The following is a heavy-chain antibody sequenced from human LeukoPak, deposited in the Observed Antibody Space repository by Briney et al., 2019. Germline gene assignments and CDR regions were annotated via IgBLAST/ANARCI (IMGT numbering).Heavy chain of an antibody. CDR1: GYTFTSYY. D-gene: IGHD3-22*01. CDR3: ARGSAVRNAFDI. V-gene: IGHV1-8*02. CDR2: MNPNSGNT. J-gene: IGHJ3*02. Sequence: ASVKVSCKASGYTFTSYYMHWVRQAPGQGLEWMGWMNPNSGNTGYAQKFQGRVTMTRNTSISTAYMELSSLRSEDTAVYYCARGSAVRNAFDIWGQGTMVTVSS.